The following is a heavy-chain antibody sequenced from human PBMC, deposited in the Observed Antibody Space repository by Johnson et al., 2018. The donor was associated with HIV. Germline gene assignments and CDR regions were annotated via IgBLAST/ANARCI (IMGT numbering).Heavy chain of an antibody. CDR2: IKQDESEK. J-gene: IGHJ3*02. V-gene: IGHV3-7*05. D-gene: IGHD1-26*01. Sequence: MQLVESGGGLVQPGGSLRLSCAASGFTFSDYWMSWVRQAPGKGLEWVANIKQDESEKYYVDSVKGRFSISRDNAKNSLYLQMNSLRAEDTAVYYCARDHWDWVGATDAFDIWGQGTMVTVSS. CDR3: ARDHWDWVGATDAFDI. CDR1: GFTFSDYW.